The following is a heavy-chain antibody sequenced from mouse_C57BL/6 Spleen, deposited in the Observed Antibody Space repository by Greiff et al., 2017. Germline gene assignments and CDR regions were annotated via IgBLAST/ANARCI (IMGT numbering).Heavy chain of an antibody. D-gene: IGHD4-1*01. V-gene: IGHV5-6*01. CDR2: ISSGGSYT. Sequence: EVKVVESGGDLVKPGGSLKLSCAASGFTFSSYGMSWVRPTPDKRLEWVATISSGGSYTYYPDSVKGRFTISSDNAKNTLYLQMSSLKSEDTAMYYCARQGELGKGPWFAYWGQGTLVTVSA. J-gene: IGHJ3*01. CDR3: ARQGELGKGPWFAY. CDR1: GFTFSSYG.